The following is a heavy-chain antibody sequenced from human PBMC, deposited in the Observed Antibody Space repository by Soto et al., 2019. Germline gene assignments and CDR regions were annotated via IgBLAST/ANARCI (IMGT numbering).Heavy chain of an antibody. D-gene: IGHD3-16*01. V-gene: IGHV1-69*02. CDR1: GGTFSSYT. CDR3: VRARLGGDFDP. Sequence: QVQLVQSGAEVKKPGSSVKVSCKASGGTFSSYTISWVRQAPGQGLEWMGRIIPILGIANYAQKFQGRVTITADKSTSTAYMELSSLRSEDTAVYYCVRARLGGDFDPWGQGTLVTVSS. CDR2: IIPILGIA. J-gene: IGHJ5*02.